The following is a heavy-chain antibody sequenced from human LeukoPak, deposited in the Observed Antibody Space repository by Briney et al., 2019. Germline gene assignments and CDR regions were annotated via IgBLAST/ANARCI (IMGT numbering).Heavy chain of an antibody. J-gene: IGHJ4*02. CDR3: AREIHSSSWSIDY. D-gene: IGHD6-13*01. CDR2: ISSSGSTI. V-gene: IGHV3-11*01. Sequence: GGSLRLSCAASGFTFSDYYMSWIRQALGKGLEWVSYISSSGSTIYYADSVKGRFTISRDNAKNSLYLQMNSLRAADTAVYYCAREIHSSSWSIDYWGQGTLVTVSS. CDR1: GFTFSDYY.